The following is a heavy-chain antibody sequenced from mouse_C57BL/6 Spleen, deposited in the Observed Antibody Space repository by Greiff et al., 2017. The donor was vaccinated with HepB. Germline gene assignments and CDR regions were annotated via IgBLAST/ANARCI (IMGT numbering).Heavy chain of an antibody. CDR3: AKGTVVGKAMDY. Sequence: QVQLKQPGAELVMPGASVKLSCKASGYTFTSYWMHWVKQRPGQGLEWIGEIDPSDSYTNYNQKFKGKSTLTVDKSSSTAYMQLSSLTSEDSAVYYCAKGTVVGKAMDYWGQGTSFTVSS. D-gene: IGHD1-1*01. CDR2: IDPSDSYT. V-gene: IGHV1-69*01. J-gene: IGHJ4*01. CDR1: GYTFTSYW.